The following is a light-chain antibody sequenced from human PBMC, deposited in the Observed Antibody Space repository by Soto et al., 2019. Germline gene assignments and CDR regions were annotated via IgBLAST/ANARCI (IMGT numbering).Light chain of an antibody. V-gene: IGKV3-20*01. CDR3: QQYGSSGT. CDR2: GAS. Sequence: EIVMTHSPATLSVSPLEIATLSFSSSQNVRSNLAWYQQKPGQAPRLLIFGASIRATDIPDRFSGSGSGTDFTLTISRLEPEDFAVYYCQQYGSSGTFGQGPRWIS. CDR1: QNVRSN. J-gene: IGKJ1*01.